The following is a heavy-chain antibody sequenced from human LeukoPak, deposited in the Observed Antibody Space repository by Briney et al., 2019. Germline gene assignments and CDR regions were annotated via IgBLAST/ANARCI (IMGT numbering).Heavy chain of an antibody. CDR1: GYTFSDYY. CDR2: INPSGGGT. Sequence: ASVEVSCKTSGYTFSDYYIHWVRQAPGQGLEWMGRINPSGGGTTYAQKFQGRVTMTRDTSLNTAYMELNRLISDDAAVYYCAREEVTGAYYVHWGQGTLVTVSS. J-gene: IGHJ4*02. CDR3: AREEVTGAYYVH. V-gene: IGHV1-2*06. D-gene: IGHD1-26*01.